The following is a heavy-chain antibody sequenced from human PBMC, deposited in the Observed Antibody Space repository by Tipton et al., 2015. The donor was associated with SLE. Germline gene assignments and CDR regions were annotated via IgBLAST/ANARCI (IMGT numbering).Heavy chain of an antibody. J-gene: IGHJ5*02. Sequence: TLSLTCNVSGGSISSDYWSWIRQPPGKGLEWIGDLYSGGSPNYNPSLKSRVTISVDRSKNQFSLKVNSVTAADTAVYYCARGPPAGVVVPAAIWFDPWGQGTLVTVSS. D-gene: IGHD2-2*01. CDR1: GGSISSDY. CDR2: LYSGGSP. V-gene: IGHV4-59*12. CDR3: ARGPPAGVVVPAAIWFDP.